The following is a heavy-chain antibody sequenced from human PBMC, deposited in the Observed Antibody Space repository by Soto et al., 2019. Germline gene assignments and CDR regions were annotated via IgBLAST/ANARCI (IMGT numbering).Heavy chain of an antibody. CDR1: GGTFSSYA. CDR3: ARSRRRTKKYNWFDP. CDR2: IIPIFGTA. J-gene: IGHJ5*02. V-gene: IGHV1-69*13. Sequence: ASVKVSCKASGGTFSSYAISWVRQAPGQGLEWMGGIIPIFGTANYAQKFQGRVTITADESTSTAYMELSSLRSEDTAVYYCARSRRRTKKYNWFDPWGQGTLVTVSS. D-gene: IGHD1-7*01.